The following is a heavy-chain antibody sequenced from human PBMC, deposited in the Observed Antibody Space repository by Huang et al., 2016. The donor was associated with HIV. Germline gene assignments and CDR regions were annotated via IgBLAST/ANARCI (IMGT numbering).Heavy chain of an antibody. V-gene: IGHV3-48*01. CDR1: GFTFSTYN. D-gene: IGHD3-10*01. Sequence: EVQLMESGGGLVQPGGSLRLSCAASGFTFSTYNMNWVRQAPGKGLEWVSFITSGSGSIYYADSLKGRFTISRDNAKNSLYLQMNSLRAEDTAVYYCARFGSYYYGSGSYLDAFDIWGQGTMVTVSS. J-gene: IGHJ3*02. CDR2: ITSGSGSI. CDR3: ARFGSYYYGSGSYLDAFDI.